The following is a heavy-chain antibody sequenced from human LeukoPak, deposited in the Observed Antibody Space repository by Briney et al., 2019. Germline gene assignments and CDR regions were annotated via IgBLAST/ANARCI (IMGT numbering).Heavy chain of an antibody. CDR2: IIPIFGTA. Sequence: SVKVSCKASGGTLSTYAFSWVRQAPGQGLEWMGGIIPIFGTANYAQKFQGRVTITADESTSTAYMELSSLRSENTAVYYCARGWELVHAFDIWGQGTMVTVSS. J-gene: IGHJ3*02. CDR3: ARGWELVHAFDI. CDR1: GGTLSTYA. D-gene: IGHD1-26*01. V-gene: IGHV1-69*01.